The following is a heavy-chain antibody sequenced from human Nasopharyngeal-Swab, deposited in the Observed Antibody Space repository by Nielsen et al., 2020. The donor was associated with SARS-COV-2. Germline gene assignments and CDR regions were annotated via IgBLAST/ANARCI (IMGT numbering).Heavy chain of an antibody. CDR1: GGTFSSYA. CDR3: ARDFGYCSSTSCLGPFDP. J-gene: IGHJ5*02. V-gene: IGHV1-69*06. D-gene: IGHD2-2*03. CDR2: IIPIFGTA. Sequence: SVKVSCKASGGTFSSYAISWVRQAPGQGLEWMGGIIPIFGTANYAQKFQGRVTITADKSTSTAYMELSSLRSEDTAVYYCARDFGYCSSTSCLGPFDPWGQGTLVTVSS.